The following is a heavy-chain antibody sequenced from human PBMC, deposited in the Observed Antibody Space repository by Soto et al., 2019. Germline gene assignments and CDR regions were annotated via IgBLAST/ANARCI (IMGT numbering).Heavy chain of an antibody. CDR2: IYYSGIT. D-gene: IGHD3-10*01. V-gene: IGHV4-39*01. CDR3: ARQYYYGSGRQIDY. Sequence: PSETLSLTCTISGDSISSSSYYWGWIRQPPGKGLEWIGSIYYSGITYYKSSLKSRVTISLDTSKNQFSLKVSSVTAADTAVYYCARQYYYGSGRQIDYWGQGTLVTVSS. CDR1: GDSISSSSYY. J-gene: IGHJ4*02.